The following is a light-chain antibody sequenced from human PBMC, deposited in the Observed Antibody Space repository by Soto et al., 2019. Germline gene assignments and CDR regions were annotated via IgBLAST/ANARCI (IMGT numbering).Light chain of an antibody. CDR1: QSVSSN. CDR2: GAS. J-gene: IGKJ4*01. CDR3: QQYNNWPPVT. Sequence: EVVMTQSPATLSVSPGDRATLSCRASQSVSSNLAWYQQKPGQAPRLLIYGASTSATGIPARFSGSGSGTEFTLTISILQSEDFAIYYCQQYNNWPPVTFGGGTKVEIK. V-gene: IGKV3-15*01.